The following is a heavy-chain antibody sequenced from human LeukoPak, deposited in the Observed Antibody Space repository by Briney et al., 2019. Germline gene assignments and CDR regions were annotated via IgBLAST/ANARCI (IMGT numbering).Heavy chain of an antibody. CDR2: IYSGGST. CDR1: GFTVSSNY. D-gene: IGHD6-13*01. CDR3: ARAAVAPTRPWGGTHFDY. V-gene: IGHV3-53*01. Sequence: GGSLRLSCAASGFTVSSNYMSWVRQAPGKGLEWVSVIYSGGSTYYADSVKGRFTISRDNSKNTLYLQMNSLRAEDTAVYYCARAAVAPTRPWGGTHFDYWGQGTLVTVSS. J-gene: IGHJ4*02.